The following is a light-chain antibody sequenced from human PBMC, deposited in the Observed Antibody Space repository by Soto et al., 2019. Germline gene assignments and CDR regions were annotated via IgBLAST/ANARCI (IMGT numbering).Light chain of an antibody. V-gene: IGLV2-14*01. CDR3: TSYTSTSTLV. Sequence: QSALTQPASVSGSPGQSITISCTGTSNDIGANDYVSWYQHNPGQAPKILIYEAANRPSGVSHRFSGSKSGNTASLTISGLQAEDEADYFCTSYTSTSTLVFGGGTKLTVL. CDR2: EAA. J-gene: IGLJ2*01. CDR1: SNDIGANDY.